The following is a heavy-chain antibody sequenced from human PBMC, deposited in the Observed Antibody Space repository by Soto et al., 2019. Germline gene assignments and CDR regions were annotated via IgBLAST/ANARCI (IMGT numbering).Heavy chain of an antibody. V-gene: IGHV4-61*01. Sequence: SETLSLTCSVSGGSVSYKTYYWSWIRQPPGKRLEWIGCVYYSGTTNYNPSLKSRVTISVDLSKNRFSLRLSSVTTADTALYYCAXTTAVPNTLRSRYFFDYWGQGTLVTVSS. CDR1: GGSVSYKTYY. D-gene: IGHD4-17*01. J-gene: IGHJ4*02. CDR2: VYYSGTT. CDR3: AXTTAVPNTLRSRYFFDY.